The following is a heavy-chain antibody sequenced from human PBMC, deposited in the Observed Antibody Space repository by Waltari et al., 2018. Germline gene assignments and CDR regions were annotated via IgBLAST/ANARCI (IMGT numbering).Heavy chain of an antibody. CDR2: ISSSSSTI. J-gene: IGHJ4*02. Sequence: EVQLVESGGGLVQPGGSLRLSCAASGFPFSSYSMNWVRQAPGKGLEWVSYISSSSSTIYYADSVKGRFTISRDNAKNSLYLQMNSLRAEDTAVYYCARDRVGALDYWGQGTLVTVSS. V-gene: IGHV3-48*01. D-gene: IGHD1-26*01. CDR1: GFPFSSYS. CDR3: ARDRVGALDY.